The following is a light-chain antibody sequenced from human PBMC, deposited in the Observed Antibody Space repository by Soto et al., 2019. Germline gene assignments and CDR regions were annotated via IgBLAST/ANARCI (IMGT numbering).Light chain of an antibody. CDR2: GNS. CDR3: QSYDSSLSGSV. V-gene: IGLV1-40*01. Sequence: QSVLTQPPSVSGAPGQRVTISCTGSSSNIGADYDVHWYQQVPGTAPKLLVSGNSNRPSGVPDRFSGSKSGTSASLAITGLQAEDEADYYCQSYDSSLSGSVFGGGIKLTVL. CDR1: SSNIGADYD. J-gene: IGLJ2*01.